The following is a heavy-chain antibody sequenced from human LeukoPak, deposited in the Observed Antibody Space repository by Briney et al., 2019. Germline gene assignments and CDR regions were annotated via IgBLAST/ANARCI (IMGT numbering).Heavy chain of an antibody. CDR3: ARLGGGLIASPALDAFDI. D-gene: IGHD3-16*01. V-gene: IGHV5-51*01. Sequence: GESLKISCKGSGYSFTSYWIGWVRQMPGKGLEWMGIIYPGDSGTRYSPSFQGQVTISADKSISTAYLQWSSLKASDTAMYYCARLGGGLIASPALDAFDIWGQGTMVTVSS. J-gene: IGHJ3*02. CDR2: IYPGDSGT. CDR1: GYSFTSYW.